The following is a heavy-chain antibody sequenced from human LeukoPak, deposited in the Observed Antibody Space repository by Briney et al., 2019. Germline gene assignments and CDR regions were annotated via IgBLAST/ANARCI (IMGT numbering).Heavy chain of an antibody. D-gene: IGHD5-24*01. CDR1: GFTFSNDA. J-gene: IGHJ4*02. V-gene: IGHV3-23*01. CDR3: AKDQNFVGWGDGYNSWFDY. CDR2: VSGNGGVT. Sequence: PGGSLRLSCAASGFTFSNDAMSWVRQAPGKGLEWVSIVSGNGGVTFYADSVKGRFTISRDNSKNTLYLQMNSLRAEDTAVYYCAKDQNFVGWGDGYNSWFDYWGQGTLVTVSS.